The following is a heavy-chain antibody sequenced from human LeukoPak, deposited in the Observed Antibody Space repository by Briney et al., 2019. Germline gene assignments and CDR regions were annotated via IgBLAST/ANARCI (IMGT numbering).Heavy chain of an antibody. CDR2: ISAYNGKA. CDR3: ARDPHYDILTGPATNDAFDI. D-gene: IGHD3-9*01. CDR1: GYTFTSYG. V-gene: IGHV1-18*01. Sequence: ASVKVSCKASGYTFTSYGISWVRQAPGQGLEWMGWISAYNGKANYAQKFQGRVTITTDPSTSTAYMELRSLRSEDTAVYYCARDPHYDILTGPATNDAFDIWGQGTMVTVSS. J-gene: IGHJ3*02.